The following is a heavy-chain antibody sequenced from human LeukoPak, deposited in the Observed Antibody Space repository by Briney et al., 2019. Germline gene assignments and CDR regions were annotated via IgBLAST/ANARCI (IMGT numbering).Heavy chain of an antibody. CDR3: ARVSYDTSGYYPDY. Sequence: SETLSLTCAVYGGSFSGYYWSWIRQPPGKGLEWIGSIFQSGSTYYNPSLKSRVTISVDASKNQLSLKLSSVTAADTAVYYCARVSYDTSGYYPDYWGQGTLVTVSS. D-gene: IGHD3-22*01. V-gene: IGHV4-34*12. CDR2: IFQSGST. J-gene: IGHJ4*02. CDR1: GGSFSGYY.